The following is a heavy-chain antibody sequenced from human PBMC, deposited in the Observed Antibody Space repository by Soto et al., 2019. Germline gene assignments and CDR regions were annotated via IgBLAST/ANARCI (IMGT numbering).Heavy chain of an antibody. D-gene: IGHD3-3*01. CDR2: INYSGSN. Sequence: SETLSLTCAVDDGYFSTYYWNWIRQSPGKGLEWIGKINYSGSNNYNPSLKSRVTISIDMSKNQVSLNLNSVTAADTAVYYCGRAGVESIPIFGVVAPYGMDVWGQGTTVTVSS. J-gene: IGHJ6*02. CDR1: DGYFSTYY. V-gene: IGHV4-34*01. CDR3: GRAGVESIPIFGVVAPYGMDV.